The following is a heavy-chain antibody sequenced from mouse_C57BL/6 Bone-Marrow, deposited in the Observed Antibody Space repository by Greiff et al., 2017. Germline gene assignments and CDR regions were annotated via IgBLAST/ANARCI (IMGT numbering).Heavy chain of an antibody. Sequence: EVKVVESGGGLVKPGGSLKLSCAASGFTFSSYAMSWVRQTPETRLEWVATISDGGSYTYYPDNAKNNLYLQMSHLKSEDTARNYCARDGLGQRDHYWGQGTILTVSS. D-gene: IGHD3-3*01. CDR2: ISDGGSYT. CDR1: GFTFSSYA. V-gene: IGHV5-4*01. J-gene: IGHJ2*01. CDR3: ARDGLGQRDHY.